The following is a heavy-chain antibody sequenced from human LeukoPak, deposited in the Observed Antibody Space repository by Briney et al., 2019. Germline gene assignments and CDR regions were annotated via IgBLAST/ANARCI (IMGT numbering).Heavy chain of an antibody. V-gene: IGHV1-3*01. D-gene: IGHD2-2*01. CDR3: AREYCISTSCYGPNFDY. J-gene: IGHJ4*02. Sequence: ASVKVSCKASGYTFTNYAMHWVRQAPGQRLEWMGWINAGNGNTKYSQKFQVRVTITRDTSASTAYMELSSLRSEDTAVYYCAREYCISTSCYGPNFDYWDQGTLVTVSS. CDR1: GYTFTNYA. CDR2: INAGNGNT.